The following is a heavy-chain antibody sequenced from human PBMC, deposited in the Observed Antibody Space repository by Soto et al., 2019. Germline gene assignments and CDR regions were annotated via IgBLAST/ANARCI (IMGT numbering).Heavy chain of an antibody. Sequence: PAGSLTLSCAASGFTLRDHYMSWIRQVPGKGLQWIALITKSGDNIKYADSVKGRFTISRDNAKDSLYLHMNSLRVEDTAVYFCARGPDFGAWIDFFDYWGQGALVTVSS. J-gene: IGHJ4*02. D-gene: IGHD4-17*01. V-gene: IGHV3-11*01. CDR2: ITKSGDNI. CDR1: GFTLRDHY. CDR3: ARGPDFGAWIDFFDY.